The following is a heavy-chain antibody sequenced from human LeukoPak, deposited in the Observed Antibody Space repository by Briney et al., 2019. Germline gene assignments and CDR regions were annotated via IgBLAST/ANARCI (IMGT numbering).Heavy chain of an antibody. CDR1: GFTFSSFW. J-gene: IGHJ4*02. CDR2: IKQDGSER. Sequence: GGSLRLSRAASGFTFSSFWMNWVRQAPGKGLEWVANIKQDGSERNYVDSVKGRSTISRDNAKNSLFLQMNSLRVEDTAVYYCARGGTRGYSPVDYWGQGTPVTVSS. V-gene: IGHV3-7*03. D-gene: IGHD5-18*01. CDR3: ARGGTRGYSPVDY.